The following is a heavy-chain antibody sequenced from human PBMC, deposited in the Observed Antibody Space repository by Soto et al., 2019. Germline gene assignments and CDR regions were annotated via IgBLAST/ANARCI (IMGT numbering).Heavy chain of an antibody. Sequence: GGSLRLSCAASGFGFSRYSMNWVRQAPGKGLEWVSCISSSSAYIQYADSVKGRFTIFRDNAKNSLYLQMNSLRADDTAVYYCARDISSSLRAEYFQHWGQGA. CDR2: ISSSSAYI. J-gene: IGHJ1*01. D-gene: IGHD6-13*01. CDR1: GFGFSRYS. V-gene: IGHV3-21*01. CDR3: ARDISSSLRAEYFQH.